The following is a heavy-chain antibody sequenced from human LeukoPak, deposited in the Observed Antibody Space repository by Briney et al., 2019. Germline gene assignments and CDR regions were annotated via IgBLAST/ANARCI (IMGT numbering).Heavy chain of an antibody. V-gene: IGHV3-23*01. D-gene: IGHD6-6*01. Sequence: GGSLRLSCAASGFTFSSYAMSWVRQAPGEGLGWVSGISGSGGSTYYADSVKGRFTISRDNSKTTLYLQMNSLRAEDTAVYYCAKRVDYSSSSGGYFDYWGQGTLVTVSS. CDR3: AKRVDYSSSSGGYFDY. CDR1: GFTFSSYA. J-gene: IGHJ4*02. CDR2: ISGSGGST.